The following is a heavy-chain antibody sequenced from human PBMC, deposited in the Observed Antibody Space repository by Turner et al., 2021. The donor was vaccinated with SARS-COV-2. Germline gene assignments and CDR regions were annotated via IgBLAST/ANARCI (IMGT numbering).Heavy chain of an antibody. J-gene: IGHJ4*02. CDR3: ARVTIAFGGAPFDY. V-gene: IGHV4-34*01. D-gene: IGHD2-21*01. CDR2: INHSGST. CDR1: GGSFSGYY. Sequence: QVQLHQWGAGLLKPSETLSLPCAVYGGSFSGYYWSWIRQPPGKGLEWVGEINHSGSTYYNPSLKSRVTISLDTSRNQFSLKLSSVTAADTAVYYCARVTIAFGGAPFDYWGQGTLVTVSS.